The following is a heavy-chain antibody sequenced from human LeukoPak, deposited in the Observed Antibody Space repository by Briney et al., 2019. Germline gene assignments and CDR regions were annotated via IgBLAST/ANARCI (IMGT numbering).Heavy chain of an antibody. J-gene: IGHJ4*02. V-gene: IGHV3-30*02. CDR2: IRYDGSNK. CDR3: AKDRSGYPFDY. D-gene: IGHD3-22*01. Sequence: QPGGSLRLSCAASGFTFSTYDMHWVRQAPGKGLEWVAFIRYDGSNKYYADSVKGRFTISRDNSKNTLYLQMNSLRAEDTAVYYCAKDRSGYPFDYWGQGTLVTVSS. CDR1: GFTFSTYD.